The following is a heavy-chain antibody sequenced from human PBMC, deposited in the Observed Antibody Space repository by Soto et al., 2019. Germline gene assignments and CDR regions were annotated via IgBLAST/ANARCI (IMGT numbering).Heavy chain of an antibody. CDR3: ARGGSSDWQVAFDI. J-gene: IGHJ3*02. CDR2: INYSGSN. D-gene: IGHD6-19*01. V-gene: IGHV4-34*01. CDR1: DGYFSTYY. Sequence: QVQPHQWGAGLLKPSETLSLTCAVDDGYFSTYYWNWIRQSPGKGLEWIGKINYSGSNNYNPSLKSLVTISIDMSKNQVSLKLTSVTAADTAVYFCARGGSSDWQVAFDIWGQGTTVTVSS.